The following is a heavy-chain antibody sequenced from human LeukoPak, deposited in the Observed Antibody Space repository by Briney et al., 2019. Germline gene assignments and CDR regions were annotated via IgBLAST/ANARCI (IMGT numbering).Heavy chain of an antibody. V-gene: IGHV3-33*05. J-gene: IGHJ4*02. CDR2: ILLDGNKK. Sequence: GGSLRVSCAASGFTFSIYGMHWVRQAPGKGLEWLAHILLDGNKKYIGDSVKGRFTISRDNSKNTLYLQMNSLRAEDTAVYYCARDKGKGAYFDYWGLGTLVTVSS. CDR3: ARDKGKGAYFDY. CDR1: GFTFSIYG. D-gene: IGHD3-10*01.